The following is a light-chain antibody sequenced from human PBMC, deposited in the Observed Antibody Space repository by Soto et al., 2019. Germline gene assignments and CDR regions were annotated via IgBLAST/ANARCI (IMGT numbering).Light chain of an antibody. CDR2: LNSDGSH. CDR3: QTWGTGIDVV. Sequence: QPVLTQSPSASASLGASVKLTCTLSSGHRSYAIAWHQQQPEKGPRYLMKLNSDGSHSKGDGIPDRFSGSSSGAERYLTISSLQSEYEADYYCQTWGTGIDVVFGGGTKVTVL. J-gene: IGLJ2*01. V-gene: IGLV4-69*01. CDR1: SGHRSYA.